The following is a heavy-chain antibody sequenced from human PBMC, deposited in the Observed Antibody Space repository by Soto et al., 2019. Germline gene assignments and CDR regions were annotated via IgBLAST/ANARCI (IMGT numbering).Heavy chain of an antibody. V-gene: IGHV5-51*01. CDR1: GYSFRSYC. CDR3: ARLNYYDSSGYYQDAFDI. CDR2: IYPGDSDT. J-gene: IGHJ3*02. Sequence: GESLRISCKCSGYSFRSYCIRWVRQMTGKALEWMGIIYPGDSDTRYSPSFQGQVTISADKSISTAYLQWSSLKASDTAMYYCARLNYYDSSGYYQDAFDIWGQGTMVTVSS. D-gene: IGHD3-22*01.